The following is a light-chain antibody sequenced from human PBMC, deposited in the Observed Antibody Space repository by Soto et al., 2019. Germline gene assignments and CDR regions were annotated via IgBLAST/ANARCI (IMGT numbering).Light chain of an antibody. CDR2: AAS. V-gene: IGKV1-39*01. CDR1: QSISSY. J-gene: IGKJ1*01. Sequence: DIQMTQSPSSLSTSVGDRVTITCRASQSISSYLNWYQQKPGKAPKLLIHAASSLQSGVPSRFSGSGSGTDFTLTISCLQSEDFATYYCQQYYSYPQTFGQGTKVDI. CDR3: QQYYSYPQT.